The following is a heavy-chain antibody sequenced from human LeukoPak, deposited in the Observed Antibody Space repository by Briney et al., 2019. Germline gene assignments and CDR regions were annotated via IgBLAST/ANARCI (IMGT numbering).Heavy chain of an antibody. D-gene: IGHD2-21*01. CDR1: GFTFSIYT. CDR3: ARGVMAARLYYFDY. Sequence: GGSLRLSCAASGFTFSIYTMVWVRQAPGKGLEWVAVTSYDGSNKYYADSVKGRFTISRDNSNNTLYLQMNSLRAEDTAVYYCARGVMAARLYYFDYWGRGILVTVSS. CDR2: TSYDGSNK. J-gene: IGHJ4*02. V-gene: IGHV3-30-3*01.